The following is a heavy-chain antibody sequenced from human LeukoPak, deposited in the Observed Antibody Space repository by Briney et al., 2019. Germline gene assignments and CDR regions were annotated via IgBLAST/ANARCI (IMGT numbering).Heavy chain of an antibody. V-gene: IGHV3-23*01. Sequence: PGGSLRLSCAASGFTFSSYAMSWVRQAPGKGLEWVSAISGSGGSTYYADSVKGRFTISRDNSKNTLYLHMNSLRAEDTALYYCAKESVPSGTYPVDYWGQGTLVTVSS. J-gene: IGHJ4*02. D-gene: IGHD1-26*01. CDR2: ISGSGGST. CDR1: GFTFSSYA. CDR3: AKESVPSGTYPVDY.